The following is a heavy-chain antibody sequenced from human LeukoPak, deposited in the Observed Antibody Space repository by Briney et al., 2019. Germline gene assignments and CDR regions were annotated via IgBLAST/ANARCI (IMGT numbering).Heavy chain of an antibody. CDR2: INHSGST. J-gene: IGHJ4*02. Sequence: PSETLSLTCAVYGGSFSGYYWSWIRQPPGKGLEWIGEINHSGSTNYNPSLKSRVTISVDTSKNQFSLKLSSVTAADTAVYYCARLRQQLGLDYWGQGTLVTVSS. V-gene: IGHV4-34*01. CDR1: GGSFSGYY. CDR3: ARLRQQLGLDY. D-gene: IGHD6-13*01.